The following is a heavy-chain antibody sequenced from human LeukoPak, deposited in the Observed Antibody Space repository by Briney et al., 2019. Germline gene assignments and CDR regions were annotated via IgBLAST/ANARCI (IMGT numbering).Heavy chain of an antibody. CDR2: ISYDGSKE. Sequence: GGSLRLSCAASGFTFSNYGMHWVRQAPGKGLDWVAAISYDGSKEYYADSVKGRFTISRDNSKNMLYLQMNSLTAEDTAVYYCAKEWPWEFFYYGMNVWGQGTTVTVS. V-gene: IGHV3-30*18. CDR3: AKEWPWEFFYYGMNV. J-gene: IGHJ6*02. D-gene: IGHD1-26*01. CDR1: GFTFSNYG.